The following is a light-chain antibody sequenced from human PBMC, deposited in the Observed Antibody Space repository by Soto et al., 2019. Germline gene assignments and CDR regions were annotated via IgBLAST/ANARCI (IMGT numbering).Light chain of an antibody. Sequence: EIVLPQSPGTLSLSPGARAPLSCRARQSVGSNLLAWYQQKRGQAPRLLIYGASTRATGIPARFSGSGSGTEFTLTIISLQSEDFAVYYCQQYNDWPPITVGQGTRLGIK. V-gene: IGKV3-15*01. CDR3: QQYNDWPPIT. J-gene: IGKJ5*01. CDR1: QSVGSN. CDR2: GAS.